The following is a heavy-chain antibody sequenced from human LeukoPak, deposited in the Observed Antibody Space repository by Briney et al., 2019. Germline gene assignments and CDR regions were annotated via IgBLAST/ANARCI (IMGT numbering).Heavy chain of an antibody. D-gene: IGHD4-11*01. CDR2: IYYSGST. V-gene: IGHV4-59*01. CDR3: ARTDYSDWFDP. Sequence: SETLSLTCTVSGGSISSYYWSWIRQPPGKGLEWIGYIYYSGSTNYNPSLKSRVTISVDTSKNQFSLKLSSVTAADTAVYYCARTDYSDWFDPWGQGTLVTASS. CDR1: GGSISSYY. J-gene: IGHJ5*02.